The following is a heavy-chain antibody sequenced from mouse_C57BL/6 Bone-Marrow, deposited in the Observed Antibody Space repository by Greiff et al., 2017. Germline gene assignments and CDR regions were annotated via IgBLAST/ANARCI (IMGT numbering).Heavy chain of an antibody. CDR3: ARVELDYYDFDY. Sequence: VQGVESGAELARPGASVKLSCKASGYTFTSYGISWVKQRTGQGLEWIGEIYPRSGNTYYNEKFKGKATLTADKSSSTAYMELRSLTSEDSAVYFCARVELDYYDFDYWGQGTTLTVSS. J-gene: IGHJ2*01. D-gene: IGHD1-1*01. CDR2: IYPRSGNT. V-gene: IGHV1-81*01. CDR1: GYTFTSYG.